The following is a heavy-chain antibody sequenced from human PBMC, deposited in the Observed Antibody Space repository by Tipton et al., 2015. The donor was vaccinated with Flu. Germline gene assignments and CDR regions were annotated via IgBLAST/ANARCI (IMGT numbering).Heavy chain of an antibody. V-gene: IGHV1-8*01. J-gene: IGHJ5*02. CDR3: ARGEGGYYDNNWFAP. D-gene: IGHD3-22*01. CDR1: GYTFTSYD. Sequence: QVQLVQSGAEVKKPGASVKVSCKASGYTFTSYDINWVRQASGQGLEWMGWMNPNSGNTGYAQKFQGRVTMTRNTSISTDYMERSSLRSEDTAVYYCARGEGGYYDNNWFAPWGQGTLVPVSS. CDR2: MNPNSGNT.